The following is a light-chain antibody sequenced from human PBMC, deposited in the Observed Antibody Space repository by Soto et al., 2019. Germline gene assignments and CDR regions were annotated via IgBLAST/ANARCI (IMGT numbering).Light chain of an antibody. CDR2: GAS. Sequence: EIVMTQSPATLSVSPGERATLSCRASQSVSSNLARYQQKPGQAPRLLIYGASTRATGIPASFSGSGSGTEFTLTITSLQSQDFAVYYCQQNNNWPPGTFGQGTKLEIK. J-gene: IGKJ2*02. V-gene: IGKV3-15*01. CDR1: QSVSSN. CDR3: QQNNNWPPGT.